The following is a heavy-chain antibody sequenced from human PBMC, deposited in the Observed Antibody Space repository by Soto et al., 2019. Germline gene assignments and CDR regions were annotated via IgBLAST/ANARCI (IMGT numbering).Heavy chain of an antibody. CDR3: LVASAAY. J-gene: IGHJ4*02. Sequence: GGSRRICYAGSGFTFSSYAMSWVRQAPGKGLEWVSAISGSGGSTYYADSVKGRFIISRDNPQNTVYLQMSSLTTADTAVYYCLVASAAYWGQGT. CDR1: GFTFSSYA. CDR2: ISGSGGST. V-gene: IGHV3-23*01. D-gene: IGHD6-13*01.